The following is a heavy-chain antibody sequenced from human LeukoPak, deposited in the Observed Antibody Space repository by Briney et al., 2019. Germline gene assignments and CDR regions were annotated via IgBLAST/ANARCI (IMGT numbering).Heavy chain of an antibody. CDR2: IYSGDGTT. CDR1: GFTVSSNY. D-gene: IGHD6-13*01. V-gene: IGHV3-66*01. CDR3: ARGGIAESFDY. J-gene: IGHJ4*02. Sequence: GGSLRLSRAASGFTVSSNYMSWVRQAPGKGLEWVSVIYSGDGTTYYADSVKGRFTISRDNSKNTVYLQMNSLRADDTAVYYCARGGIAESFDYWGQGTLVTVSS.